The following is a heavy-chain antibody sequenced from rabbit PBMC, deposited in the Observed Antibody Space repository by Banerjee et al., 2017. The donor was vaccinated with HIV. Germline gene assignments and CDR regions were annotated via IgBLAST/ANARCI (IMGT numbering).Heavy chain of an antibody. CDR1: GFSFSNKVV. Sequence: QEQLVESGGGLVQPEGSLTLTCKASGFSFSNKVVMCWVRQAPGKGLEWIACINGVTGKAVYASWAKGRYTFSKTSSTTVTLQATSLTAADTATYYCARDTGSSFSTYGMDLWGPGTLVTVS. D-gene: IGHD8-1*01. CDR3: ARDTGSSFSTYGMDL. J-gene: IGHJ6*01. V-gene: IGHV1S45*01. CDR2: INGVTGKA.